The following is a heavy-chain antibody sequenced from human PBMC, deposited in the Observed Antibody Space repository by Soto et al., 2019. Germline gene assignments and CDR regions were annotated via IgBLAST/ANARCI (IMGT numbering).Heavy chain of an antibody. CDR1: GYTFTSYA. J-gene: IGHJ2*01. Sequence: ASVKVSCKASGYTFTSYAMHWVRQAPGQRLEWMGWINAGNGNTKYSQKFQGRVTITRDTSASTAYMELSSLRSEDTAVYYCARGATVTTFVWYFDLWGRGTLVTVSS. CDR3: ARGATVTTFVWYFDL. CDR2: INAGNGNT. V-gene: IGHV1-3*01. D-gene: IGHD4-17*01.